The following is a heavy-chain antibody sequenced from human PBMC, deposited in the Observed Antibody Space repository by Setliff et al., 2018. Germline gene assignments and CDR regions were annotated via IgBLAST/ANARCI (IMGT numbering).Heavy chain of an antibody. CDR2: IYPCDSDT. CDR3: ARLVAYDAFDI. J-gene: IGHJ3*02. V-gene: IGHV5-51*01. CDR1: GYTFTTNW. Sequence: PGASLKISCKGSGYTFTTNWIAWVRQMPGKGLEWMWIIYPCDSDTRYSPSFQGRITISADKSISTAYLQWRSLKASDTAMYYCARLVAYDAFDIWGQGTMVTVSS.